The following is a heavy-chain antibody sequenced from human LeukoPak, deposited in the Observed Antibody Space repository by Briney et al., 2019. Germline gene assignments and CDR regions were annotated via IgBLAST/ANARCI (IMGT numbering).Heavy chain of an antibody. D-gene: IGHD3-3*01. V-gene: IGHV1-8*01. CDR1: GYTFTSYD. J-gene: IGHJ6*02. CDR3: ARGWTYYDFWSGGDYGMDV. CDR2: MNPNSGNT. Sequence: ASVKVSCKASGYTFTSYDIHWVRQATGQGLEWMGWMNPNSGNTGYAQKFQGRVTMTRNTSISTAYMELSSLRSEDTAVYYCARGWTYYDFWSGGDYGMDVWGQGTTVTVSS.